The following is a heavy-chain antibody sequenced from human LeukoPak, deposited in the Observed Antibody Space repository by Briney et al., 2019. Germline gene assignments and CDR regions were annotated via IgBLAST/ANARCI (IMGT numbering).Heavy chain of an antibody. Sequence: GGSLRLSCAAPGFTFSDYYMSWIRQAPGKGLEWVSYISSSSSYTNYADSVKGRFTISRDNAKNSLYLQRNSLRAEDTAVYYCARVLVVVVVATNWYFDLWGRGTLVTVSS. J-gene: IGHJ2*01. D-gene: IGHD2-15*01. V-gene: IGHV3-11*05. CDR2: ISSSSSYT. CDR3: ARVLVVVVVATNWYFDL. CDR1: GFTFSDYY.